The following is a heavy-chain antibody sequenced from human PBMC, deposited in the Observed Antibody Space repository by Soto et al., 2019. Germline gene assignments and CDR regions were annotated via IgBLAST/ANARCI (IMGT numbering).Heavy chain of an antibody. CDR1: GFTFNSYG. CDR2: ISYDGNKK. Sequence: QVQLVESGGGVVQPGRSLSLSCAASGFTFNSYGMHWVRQAPGKGLEWVAVISYDGNKKYYADSVKGRFTISRDNSKNTLYLQMSSLRTADTAVYYCAKGTPRSCIDLWGRGSLVTVSS. V-gene: IGHV3-30*18. J-gene: IGHJ2*01. CDR3: AKGTPRSCIDL. D-gene: IGHD1-1*01.